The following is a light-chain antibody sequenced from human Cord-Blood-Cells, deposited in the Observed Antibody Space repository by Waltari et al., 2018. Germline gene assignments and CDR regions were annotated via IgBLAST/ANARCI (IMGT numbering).Light chain of an antibody. V-gene: IGLV2-11*01. CDR2: DVS. Sequence: QSALTQPRSVSGSPGQSVTISCPGTSSDVGGYNYVSWYQQHPGKAPKLMIYDVSKRPAGVPDRFSGSKSGNTASLTISGLQAEDEADYYCCSYAGSYTYVFGTGTKGTVL. CDR1: SSDVGGYNY. CDR3: CSYAGSYTYV. J-gene: IGLJ1*01.